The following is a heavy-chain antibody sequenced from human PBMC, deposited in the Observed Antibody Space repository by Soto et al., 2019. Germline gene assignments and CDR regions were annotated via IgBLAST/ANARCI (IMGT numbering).Heavy chain of an antibody. CDR3: AKDHGSNGWGHYYFDY. Sequence: GGSLRLSCAASGFTFSSYGMSWVRQRPGTGLEWVSAISGTGGNTYHADSVRGRFTVSRDNTKNALYLQMNSLRADDTAVYYCAKDHGSNGWGHYYFDYWGQGTLVTVSS. J-gene: IGHJ4*02. CDR1: GFTFSSYG. D-gene: IGHD6-19*01. CDR2: ISGTGGNT. V-gene: IGHV3-23*01.